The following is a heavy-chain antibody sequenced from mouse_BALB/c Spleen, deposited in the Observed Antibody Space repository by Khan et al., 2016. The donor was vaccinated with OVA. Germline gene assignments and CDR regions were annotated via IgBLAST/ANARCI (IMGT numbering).Heavy chain of an antibody. CDR3: ARNTHMMPTDMDY. D-gene: IGHD2-3*01. Sequence: VQLQESGPGLVAPSQSLSITCTVSGFSLTSYGVHWVRQPPGKGLEWLVVIWSDGKTTYNSTLKSRLSISKVKSKSQVFLKMNSHQNDATAMNALARNTHMMPTDMDYWGQGTLVTVSA. V-gene: IGHV2-6*02. CDR1: GFSLTSYG. CDR2: IWSDGKT. J-gene: IGHJ4*01.